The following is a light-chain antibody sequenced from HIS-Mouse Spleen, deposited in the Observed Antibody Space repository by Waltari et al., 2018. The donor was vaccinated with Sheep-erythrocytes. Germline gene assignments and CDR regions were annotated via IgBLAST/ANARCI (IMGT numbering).Light chain of an antibody. CDR1: QLGDKY. Sequence: SYELTQPPSVSVSPGQTASITCSGDQLGDKYACWYQQKPGQSPVLVIYQASKRPSGIPERFSGSNSGNTATLTISGTQAMDEADYYCQAWDSSTAWVFGGGTKLTVL. V-gene: IGLV3-1*01. CDR3: QAWDSSTAWV. CDR2: QAS. J-gene: IGLJ3*02.